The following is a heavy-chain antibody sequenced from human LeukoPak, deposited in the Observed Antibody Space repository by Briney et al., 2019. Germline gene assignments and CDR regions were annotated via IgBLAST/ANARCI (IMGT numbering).Heavy chain of an antibody. CDR2: IYYSGST. CDR1: GGSISSYY. Sequence: SETLSLTCTVSGGSISSYYWSWIRQPPGKGLEWIGFIYYSGSTNYNPSLKSRVTISVDTSKNQFSLKLSSVTAADTAVYYCARHMGLGYSYGYPYFDYWGQGTLVTVSS. J-gene: IGHJ4*02. D-gene: IGHD5-18*01. CDR3: ARHMGLGYSYGYPYFDY. V-gene: IGHV4-59*08.